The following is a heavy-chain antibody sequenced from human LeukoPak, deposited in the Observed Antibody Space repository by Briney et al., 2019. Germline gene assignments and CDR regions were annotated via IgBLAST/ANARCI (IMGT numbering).Heavy chain of an antibody. CDR1: GFTFSSYS. V-gene: IGHV3-21*01. CDR2: ISSRSTYI. D-gene: IGHD3-10*02. CDR3: AELGITMIGGV. Sequence: GGSLRLSCAASGFTFSSYSMNWVRQAPGKGLEWVSSISSRSTYIYHADSVKGRFTISRDNAKNSLYLQMNSLRAEDTAVYYCAELGITMIGGVWGKGTTVTISS. J-gene: IGHJ6*04.